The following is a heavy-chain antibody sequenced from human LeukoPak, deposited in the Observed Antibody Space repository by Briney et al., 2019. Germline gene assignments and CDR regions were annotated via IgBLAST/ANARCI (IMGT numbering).Heavy chain of an antibody. D-gene: IGHD7-27*01. CDR2: ITTGDGNT. V-gene: IGHV3-23*01. CDR3: AKDGGLWVSAHWGDA. Sequence: GGSLILSCTASGFTFSSYIMTWVRQAPGKGLKWVSTITTGDGNTYYAASVKGRVTVSRDDSNNTVYLQMNSLRPDGTAVYYCAKDGGLWVSAHWGDAWGRGTLVTVSS. CDR1: GFTFSSYI. J-gene: IGHJ5*02.